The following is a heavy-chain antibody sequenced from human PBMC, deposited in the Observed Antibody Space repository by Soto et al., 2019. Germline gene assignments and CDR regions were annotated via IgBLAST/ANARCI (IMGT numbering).Heavy chain of an antibody. J-gene: IGHJ5*02. CDR1: GGSFSGYY. CDR3: ARGGAYSYGNPRWFDP. CDR2: INHSGST. V-gene: IGHV4-34*01. D-gene: IGHD5-18*01. Sequence: LSLTCAVYGGSFSGYYWSWIRQPPGKGLEWIGEINHSGSTNYNPSLKSRVTISVDTSKNQFSLKLSSVTAADTAVYYCARGGAYSYGNPRWFDPWGQGTLVTVSS.